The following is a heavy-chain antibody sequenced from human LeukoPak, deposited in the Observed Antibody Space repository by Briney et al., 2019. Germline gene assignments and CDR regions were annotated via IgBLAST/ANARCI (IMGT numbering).Heavy chain of an antibody. Sequence: HSETLSLACTVSGGSISSYYWNWIRQPPGKGLEWIGSIYYSGSTNYNPSLKSRVTISVDTSKNQFSLKLSSVTAADTAVYYCARHLRYHGHDYCFDPWGQGPLVTVSS. J-gene: IGHJ5*02. D-gene: IGHD5-12*01. V-gene: IGHV4-59*08. CDR2: IYYSGST. CDR3: ARHLRYHGHDYCFDP. CDR1: GGSISSYY.